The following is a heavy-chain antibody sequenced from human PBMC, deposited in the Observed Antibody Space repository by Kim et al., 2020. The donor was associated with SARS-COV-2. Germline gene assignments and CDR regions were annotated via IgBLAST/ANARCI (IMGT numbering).Heavy chain of an antibody. Sequence: VRGRFTISRDNAKNTLYLQMNSLRAEDTAVYYCAKGRPGVAAAGTDFDYWGQGTLVTVSS. D-gene: IGHD6-13*01. V-gene: IGHV3-23*01. J-gene: IGHJ4*02. CDR3: AKGRPGVAAAGTDFDY.